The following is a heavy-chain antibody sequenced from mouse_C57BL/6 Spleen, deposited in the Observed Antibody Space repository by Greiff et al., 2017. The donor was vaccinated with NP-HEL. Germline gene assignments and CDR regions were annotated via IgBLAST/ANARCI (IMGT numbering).Heavy chain of an antibody. CDR1: GYSITSGYY. CDR2: ISYDGSN. V-gene: IGHV3-6*01. CDR3: ASAAPRDYFDY. Sequence: DVKLQESGPGLVKPSQSLSLTCSVTGYSITSGYYWNWIRQFPGNKLEWMGYISYDGSNNYNPSLKNRISITRDTSKNQFFLKLNSVTTEDTATYYCASAAPRDYFDYWGQGTTLTVSS. J-gene: IGHJ2*01.